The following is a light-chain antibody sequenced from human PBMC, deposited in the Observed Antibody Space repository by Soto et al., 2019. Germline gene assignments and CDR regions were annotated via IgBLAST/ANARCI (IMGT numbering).Light chain of an antibody. J-gene: IGKJ1*01. V-gene: IGKV1-39*01. CDR1: QSVSIY. CDR3: QQSYSTPQWT. CDR2: AAS. Sequence: DVQMTQSPSSLSASVGYRVTITCRASQSVSIYLNWYQQKPGKAPNLLISAASSLQNGVPSRFRGSGSGTDFTLTISGLQPEDFATYYCQQSYSTPQWTFGQGTKVDIK.